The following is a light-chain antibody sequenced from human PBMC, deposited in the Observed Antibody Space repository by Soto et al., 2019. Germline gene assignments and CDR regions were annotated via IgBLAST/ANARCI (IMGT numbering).Light chain of an antibody. CDR2: GAS. CDR1: QNLGSSY. V-gene: IGKV3-20*01. CDR3: QQYGNSST. Sequence: EIVLTQSPGTLSLSPGERATLSCRASQNLGSSYLAWYQQKPGQAPRLLIYGASTRAAGIPDRFSGSGSGTDFTLTISRLEPEDCALYYCQQYGNSSTFGQGTKVEIK. J-gene: IGKJ1*01.